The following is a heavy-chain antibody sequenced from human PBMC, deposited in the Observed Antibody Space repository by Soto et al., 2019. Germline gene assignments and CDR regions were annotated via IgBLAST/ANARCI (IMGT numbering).Heavy chain of an antibody. J-gene: IGHJ3*01. Sequence: SDTLSLTCTVSGDSMSTYYWNWIPQSAEKGLEWIGRISATGTTTYIPSLKSRITLSVDTSKNEFSLNLNFVTAADTAVYFSARDHSGAGDFWGPGKLVTVSS. V-gene: IGHV4-4*07. D-gene: IGHD7-27*01. CDR1: GDSMSTYY. CDR3: ARDHSGAGDF. CDR2: ISATGTT.